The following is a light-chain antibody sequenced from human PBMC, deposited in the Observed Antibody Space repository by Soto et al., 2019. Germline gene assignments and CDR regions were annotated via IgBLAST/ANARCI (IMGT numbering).Light chain of an antibody. V-gene: IGLV2-23*02. CDR3: CSYAGSSTYV. CDR1: SSDVGSYNL. J-gene: IGLJ1*01. CDR2: EVS. Sequence: QSALTQPASVSGSPGQSITISCTGTSSDVGSYNLVSWYQQHPGKAPKLMIYEVSKRPSGVSNRFSGSKSGNTASLTICGLQAEDEADYYCCSYAGSSTYVFGTGTKLTVL.